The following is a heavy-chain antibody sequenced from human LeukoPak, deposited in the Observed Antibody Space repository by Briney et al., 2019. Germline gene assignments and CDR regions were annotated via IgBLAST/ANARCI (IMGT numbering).Heavy chain of an antibody. Sequence: SETLSLTCTVSGGSISSYYWSWIRQPPGKGLEWIGYIYYSGSTNYNPSLKSRVTISVDTSKNQFSLKLSSVTAADTAVYYCARMDDYGDPSYYFDYWGQGTLVTVSS. CDR1: GGSISSYY. CDR2: IYYSGST. V-gene: IGHV4-59*12. J-gene: IGHJ4*02. CDR3: ARMDDYGDPSYYFDY. D-gene: IGHD4-17*01.